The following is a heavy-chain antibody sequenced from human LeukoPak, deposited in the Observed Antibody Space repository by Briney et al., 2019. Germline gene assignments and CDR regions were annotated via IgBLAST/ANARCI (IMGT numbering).Heavy chain of an antibody. Sequence: GGSLRLCCAASGFTFDNYDMHWVRQAPGKGLEWVSGISWNSGSIGYADSVKGRFTISRDNAKNSLYLQMASLRAEDTALYYCAAADSSGPFDYWGQGTLVTVSS. CDR3: AAADSSGPFDY. J-gene: IGHJ4*02. CDR1: GFTFDNYD. D-gene: IGHD3-22*01. CDR2: ISWNSGSI. V-gene: IGHV3-9*01.